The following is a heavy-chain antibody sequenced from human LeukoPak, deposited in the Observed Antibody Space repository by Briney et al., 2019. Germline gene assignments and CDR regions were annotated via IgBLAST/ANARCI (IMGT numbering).Heavy chain of an antibody. Sequence: PGGSLRLSCAASGFTFSSYSMNWLRQAPGKGLEWVSSISSSSSYIYYADSVKGRFTISRDNAKNSLYLQMNSLRAEDTAVYYCARDLRPSSIAARPIDYWGQGTLVTVSS. CDR3: ARDLRPSSIAARPIDY. J-gene: IGHJ4*02. D-gene: IGHD6-6*01. CDR1: GFTFSSYS. CDR2: ISSSSSYI. V-gene: IGHV3-21*01.